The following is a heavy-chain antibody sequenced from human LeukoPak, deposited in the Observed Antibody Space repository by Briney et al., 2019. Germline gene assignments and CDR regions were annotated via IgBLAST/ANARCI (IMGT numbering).Heavy chain of an antibody. J-gene: IGHJ4*02. CDR2: IWYDGSNK. CDR3: AKGHATEAQYSSGWYDDFDS. D-gene: IGHD6-19*01. V-gene: IGHV3-33*06. Sequence: PGGSLRLSCAASGFTFSSYGMHWVRQAPGKGLEWVAVIWYDGSNKYYADSVKGRFTISRDNSKNTLYLQMNSLRAEDTALYYCAKGHATEAQYSSGWYDDFDSWGQGTLVTVSS. CDR1: GFTFSSYG.